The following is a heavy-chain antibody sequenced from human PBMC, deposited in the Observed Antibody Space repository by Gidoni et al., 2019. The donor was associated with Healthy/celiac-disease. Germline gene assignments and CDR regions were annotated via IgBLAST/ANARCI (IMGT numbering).Heavy chain of an antibody. Sequence: QVQLQQWGAGLLKPSETLSLTCAVYGGSFSGYYWSWIRQPPGKGLEWIGEINHSGSTNYNPPLKSRVTISVDTSKNQFSLKLSSVTAADTAVYYCARGRINWGWKGVYYFDYWGQGTLVTVSS. CDR3: ARGRINWGWKGVYYFDY. CDR2: INHSGST. CDR1: GGSFSGYY. J-gene: IGHJ4*02. V-gene: IGHV4-34*01. D-gene: IGHD7-27*01.